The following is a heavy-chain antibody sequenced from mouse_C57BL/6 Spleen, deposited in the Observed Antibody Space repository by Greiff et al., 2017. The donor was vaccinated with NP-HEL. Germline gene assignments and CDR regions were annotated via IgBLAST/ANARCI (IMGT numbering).Heavy chain of an antibody. Sequence: QVQLQQSGAELARPGASVKLSCKASGYTFTSYGISWVKQRTGQGLEWIGEIYPRSGNTYYNEKFKGKATLTADKSSSTAYMELRSLTSDDSTVYFCAREERIYYDYDYFDYWGQGTTLTVSS. D-gene: IGHD2-4*01. V-gene: IGHV1-81*01. J-gene: IGHJ2*01. CDR2: IYPRSGNT. CDR1: GYTFTSYG. CDR3: AREERIYYDYDYFDY.